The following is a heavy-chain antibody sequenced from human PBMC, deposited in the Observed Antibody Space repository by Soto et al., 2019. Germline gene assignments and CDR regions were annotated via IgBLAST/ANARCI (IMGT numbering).Heavy chain of an antibody. CDR2: LYDLDGT. CDR1: GFTVSGKKY. J-gene: IGHJ3*02. D-gene: IGHD3-10*01. Sequence: GGSLRLSCAAFGFTVSGKKYVAWVRQAPGKGLEWVSALYDLDGTYYADSVKGRFTTSSDSSRTTVYLQMNDLRSDDTAVYSCATWHLREHAYDIWGQGTTVTVSS. V-gene: IGHV3-53*01. CDR3: ATWHLREHAYDI.